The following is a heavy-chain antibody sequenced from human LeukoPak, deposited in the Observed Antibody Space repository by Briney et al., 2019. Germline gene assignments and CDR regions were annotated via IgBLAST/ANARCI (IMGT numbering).Heavy chain of an antibody. Sequence: ASVKVSCKASGYTFTGYYMHWVRQAPGQGLEWMGWVNPNSGGTNYAQKFQGRVTMTRDTSISTAFMELSRLTSDDTAVYFCARDVSSERRGFLVYWRRGTLVSVPS. CDR1: GYTFTGYY. CDR3: ARDVSSERRGFLVY. D-gene: IGHD1-1*01. V-gene: IGHV1-2*02. CDR2: VNPNSGGT. J-gene: IGHJ4*02.